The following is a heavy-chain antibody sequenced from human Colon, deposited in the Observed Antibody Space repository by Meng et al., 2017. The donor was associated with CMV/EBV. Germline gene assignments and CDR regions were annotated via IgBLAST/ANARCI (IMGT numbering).Heavy chain of an antibody. CDR1: GFTFSSYW. D-gene: IGHD3-3*01. J-gene: IGHJ5*02. CDR2: IKQDGSEK. Sequence: GGSLRLSCAASGFTFSSYWMSWVRQAPGKGLEWVANIKQDGSEKYYVDSVKGRFTVSRDNAKSSLYLQMNSLRAEDTAVYYCASHITIFGVPYPNSWFDPWGQGTLVTVSS. V-gene: IGHV3-7*01. CDR3: ASHITIFGVPYPNSWFDP.